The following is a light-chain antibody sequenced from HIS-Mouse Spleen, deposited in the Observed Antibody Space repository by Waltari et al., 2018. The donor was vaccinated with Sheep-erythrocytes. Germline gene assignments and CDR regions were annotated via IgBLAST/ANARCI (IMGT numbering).Light chain of an antibody. CDR2: DVS. J-gene: IGLJ1*01. V-gene: IGLV2-11*01. CDR1: SSDVGGYNY. Sequence: QSALTQPRSVSGSPGQSVTISCTGTSSDVGGYNYVSWYQQHPGKAPKLMIYDVSKRPSGEPDQFSGYKAGNTASRTISGLQAEGEADYYCCSYAGSYNHVFATGTKVTVL. CDR3: CSYAGSYNHV.